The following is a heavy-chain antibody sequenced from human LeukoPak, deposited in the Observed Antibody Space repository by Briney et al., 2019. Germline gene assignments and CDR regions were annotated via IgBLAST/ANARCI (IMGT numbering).Heavy chain of an antibody. CDR2: IKQDGSEK. D-gene: IGHD3-22*01. Sequence: GGSLRLSCAASGFTFSSYSMNWVRQAPGKGLEWVANIKQDGSEKYYVDSVKGRFTISRDNAKNSLYLQMNSLRAEDTAVYYCASTPKDYDSSGPGLHWGQGTLVTVSS. CDR1: GFTFSSYS. CDR3: ASTPKDYDSSGPGLH. J-gene: IGHJ4*02. V-gene: IGHV3-7*03.